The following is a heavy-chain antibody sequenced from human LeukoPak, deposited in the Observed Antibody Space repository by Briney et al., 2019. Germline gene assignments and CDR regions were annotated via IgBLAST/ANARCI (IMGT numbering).Heavy chain of an antibody. J-gene: IGHJ5*02. D-gene: IGHD3-10*01. V-gene: IGHV4-39*01. Sequence: SETLSLTCTVSGGSISSNSYYWGWIRQPPGKGLEWIGSIYYSGSTYYNPSLKSRVTISVDTSKNQFSLKLSSVTAADTAVYYCARQVKLPLWFGDRDWFDPWGQGTLVTVSS. CDR2: IYYSGST. CDR1: GGSISSNSYY. CDR3: ARQVKLPLWFGDRDWFDP.